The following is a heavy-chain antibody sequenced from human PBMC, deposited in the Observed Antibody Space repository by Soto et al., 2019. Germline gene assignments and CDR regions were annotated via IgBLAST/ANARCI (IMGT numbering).Heavy chain of an antibody. J-gene: IGHJ4*02. CDR3: AKVSRKGSAIDFDY. Sequence: QVQSVQSGAELKKPGASVKVSCKASGYTFSNYDMNWVRQATGQGPEWIGWVNPNNGDTGYAQKFQGRVTLTTDISTTTAYMELTSLRSEDTAIYYCAKVSRKGSAIDFDYWGQGTLITVSS. D-gene: IGHD3-10*01. CDR2: VNPNNGDT. V-gene: IGHV1-8*01. CDR1: GYTFSNYD.